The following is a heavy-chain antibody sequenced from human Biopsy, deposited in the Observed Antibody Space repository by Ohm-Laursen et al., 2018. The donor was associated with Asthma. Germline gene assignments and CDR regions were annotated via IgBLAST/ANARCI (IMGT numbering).Heavy chain of an antibody. CDR2: VHSSGST. CDR3: ARATSTWSQSGPHFFDH. Sequence: SQTLSLTCTVSGGSISSDYWSWLRQSPGKGLEWIGYVHSSGSTRFNPSLKSRVPVSVDTSVDQVSLKLSSVSAAATAIYYCARATSTWSQSGPHFFDHWGPGTLVTVSS. D-gene: IGHD6-13*01. CDR1: GGSISSDY. J-gene: IGHJ5*02. V-gene: IGHV4-59*01.